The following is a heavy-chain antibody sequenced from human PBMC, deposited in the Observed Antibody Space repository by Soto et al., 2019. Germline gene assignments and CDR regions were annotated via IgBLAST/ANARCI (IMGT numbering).Heavy chain of an antibody. D-gene: IGHD3-3*01. CDR1: GGSISSGGYY. CDR2: IYYSGST. Sequence: PSETLSLTCTVSGGSISSGGYYWSWIRQHPGKGLEWIGYIYYSGSTHYNPSLKSRVTISVDTSKNQFSLKLSSVTAADTAVYYCAGAVLRFSVGGPWNLDVWGQGTTVTVSS. J-gene: IGHJ6*02. V-gene: IGHV4-31*03. CDR3: AGAVLRFSVGGPWNLDV.